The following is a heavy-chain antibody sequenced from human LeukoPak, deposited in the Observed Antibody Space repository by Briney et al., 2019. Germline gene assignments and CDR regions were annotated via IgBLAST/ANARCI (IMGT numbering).Heavy chain of an antibody. CDR1: GFTFSSYA. D-gene: IGHD2-15*01. V-gene: IGHV3-23*01. CDR2: ISVSGGST. CDR3: ARDRTSGGRVY. J-gene: IGHJ4*02. Sequence: GGSLRLSCAASGFTFSSYAMSWVRQAPGKGLEWVSAISVSGGSTYYADSVEGRFTISRDNSKNTLYLQMNSLRAEDTAIYYCARDRTSGGRVYWGQGTLVTVSS.